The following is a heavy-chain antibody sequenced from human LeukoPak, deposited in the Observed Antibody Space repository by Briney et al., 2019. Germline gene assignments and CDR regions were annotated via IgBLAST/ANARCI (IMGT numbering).Heavy chain of an antibody. CDR2: ISAYNGNT. J-gene: IGHJ4*02. CDR3: ARGPFIVWSYWGGYFDY. V-gene: IGHV1-18*01. D-gene: IGHD1-26*01. Sequence: GASVKVSCKASGYTFTSYGISWVRQAPGQGLEWMGWISAYNGNTNYAQKLQGRVTMTTDTSTSTAYMELRSLRSDDTAVYYCARGPFIVWSYWGGYFDYWGQGTLVTVSS. CDR1: GYTFTSYG.